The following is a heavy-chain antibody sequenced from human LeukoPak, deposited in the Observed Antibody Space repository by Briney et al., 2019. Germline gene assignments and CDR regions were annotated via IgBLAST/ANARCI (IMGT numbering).Heavy chain of an antibody. J-gene: IGHJ4*02. D-gene: IGHD3-3*01. Sequence: ASVKVSCKASGYTFTGYYMYWMRQAAGQGLEWMGFINPNTGGTIYAQKFQARVTMTRDTSISTAYMELRGLISDDTAVYYCARRYDFWSGYPTAFDYWGQGTLVTVSS. CDR3: ARRYDFWSGYPTAFDY. V-gene: IGHV1-2*02. CDR2: INPNTGGT. CDR1: GYTFTGYY.